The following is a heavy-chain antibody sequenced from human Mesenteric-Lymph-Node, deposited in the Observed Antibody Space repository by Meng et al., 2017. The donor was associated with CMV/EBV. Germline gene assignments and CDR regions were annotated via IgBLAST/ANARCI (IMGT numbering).Heavy chain of an antibody. D-gene: IGHD3-3*01. CDR3: ARDKGVRFLEWLFPFDY. CDR2: ISSSSSYI. CDR1: GLTFSSYS. V-gene: IGHV3-21*01. J-gene: IGHJ4*02. Sequence: GESLKISCAASGLTFSSYSMNWVRQAPGKGLEWVSSISSSSSYIYYADSVKGRFTISRDNAKNSLYLQMNSLRAEDTAVYYCARDKGVRFLEWLFPFDYWGQGTLVTVSS.